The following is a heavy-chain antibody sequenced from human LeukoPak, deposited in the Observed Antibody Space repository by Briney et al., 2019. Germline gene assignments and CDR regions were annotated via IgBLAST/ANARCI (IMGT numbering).Heavy chain of an antibody. CDR2: ISYDGNNE. Sequence: GGSLRLSCAASGFTFSSYGMHWVRQAPGKGLEWVAVISYDGNNEYCADSVKGRFTISRDNSKNTLYLQMNSLRPEDTAVYSCAKDSPKDSPLYSFGPLDYWGQGTLVTVSS. CDR3: AKDSPKDSPLYSFGPLDY. J-gene: IGHJ4*02. CDR1: GFTFSSYG. D-gene: IGHD5-18*01. V-gene: IGHV3-30*18.